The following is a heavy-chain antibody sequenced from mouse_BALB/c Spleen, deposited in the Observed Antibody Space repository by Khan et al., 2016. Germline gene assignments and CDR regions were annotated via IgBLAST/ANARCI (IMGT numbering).Heavy chain of an antibody. V-gene: IGHV3-8*02. D-gene: IGHD1-2*01. CDR3: ATWDYYGSAFAY. CDR1: GDSITSGH. CDR2: ISHSGDS. Sequence: EVKLEVSGPSLAKPSQTLSLTCSVTGDSITSGHWNWIRKFPGNKFDFMGYISHSGDSYYNPSLKSRISITRDTSKNQYYLQLNSVTTEDTATYYGATWDYYGSAFAYWGQGTLVTVSA. J-gene: IGHJ3*01.